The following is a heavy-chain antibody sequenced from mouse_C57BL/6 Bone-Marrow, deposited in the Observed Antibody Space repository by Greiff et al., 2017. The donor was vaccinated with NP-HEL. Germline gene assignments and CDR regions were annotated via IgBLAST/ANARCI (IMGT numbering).Heavy chain of an antibody. CDR2: INYDGSST. Sequence: EVKLMESEGGLVQPGRSMKLSCTASGFTFSDYYMAWVRQVPEKGLEWVANINYDGSSTYYLDSLKSRFIISRDNAKNILYLQMSSLKSEDTATYYCAREGGYYYGSSYDYYAMDYWGQGTSVTVSS. J-gene: IGHJ4*01. D-gene: IGHD1-1*01. V-gene: IGHV5-16*01. CDR3: AREGGYYYGSSYDYYAMDY. CDR1: GFTFSDYY.